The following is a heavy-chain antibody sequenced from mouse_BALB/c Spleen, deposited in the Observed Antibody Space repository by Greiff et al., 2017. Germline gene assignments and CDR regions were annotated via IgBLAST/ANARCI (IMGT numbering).Heavy chain of an antibody. CDR1: GYSITSDYA. Sequence: EVKLVESGPGLVKPSQSLSLTCTVTGYSITSDYAWNWIRQFPGNKLEWMGYISYSGSTSYNPSLKSRISITRDTSKNQFFLQLNSVTTEDTATYYCARGTIPYYGNYLRAMDYWGQGTSVTVSS. CDR3: ARGTIPYYGNYLRAMDY. V-gene: IGHV3-2*02. D-gene: IGHD2-10*01. CDR2: ISYSGST. J-gene: IGHJ4*01.